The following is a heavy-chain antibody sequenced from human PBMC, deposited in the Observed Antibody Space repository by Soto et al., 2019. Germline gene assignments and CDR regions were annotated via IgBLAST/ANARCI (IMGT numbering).Heavy chain of an antibody. CDR3: ARLMSPDSGYYDSSGYLAPLDY. CDR1: GYTFTSYY. D-gene: IGHD3-22*01. CDR2: INPSGGST. Sequence: QVQLVQSGAEVKKPGASVKVSCKASGYTFTSYYMHWVRQAPGQGLEWMGIINPSGGSTSYAQKFQGRVTMTRDTSTSTVYMELSSLRSEDTAVYYCARLMSPDSGYYDSSGYLAPLDYWGQGTLVTVSS. V-gene: IGHV1-46*01. J-gene: IGHJ4*02.